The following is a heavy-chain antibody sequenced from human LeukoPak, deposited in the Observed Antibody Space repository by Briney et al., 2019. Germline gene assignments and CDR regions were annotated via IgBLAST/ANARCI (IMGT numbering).Heavy chain of an antibody. D-gene: IGHD3-22*01. V-gene: IGHV1-69*05. Sequence: SVKVSCKASGGTFSSYAISWVRQAPGQGLEWMGGIIPIFGTADYAQKFQGRVTITTDESTGTAYMELSSLRSEDTAVYYCATLDDYYDSSGYGWFDPWGQGTLVTVSS. CDR1: GGTFSSYA. J-gene: IGHJ5*02. CDR2: IIPIFGTA. CDR3: ATLDDYYDSSGYGWFDP.